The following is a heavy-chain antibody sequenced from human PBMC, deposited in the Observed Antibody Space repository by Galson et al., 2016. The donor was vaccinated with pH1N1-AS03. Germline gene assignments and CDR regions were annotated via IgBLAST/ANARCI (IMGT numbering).Heavy chain of an antibody. CDR1: GYIFSNYW. CDR2: IYPSDSDA. V-gene: IGHV5-51*01. CDR3: ARHASPTILSYHFDS. J-gene: IGHJ4*02. D-gene: IGHD1-26*01. Sequence: QSGAEVKKPGDSLKISCQASGYIFSNYWIAWVRQMPGKGLQWMGIIYPSDSDARYSPSFQGQVTFSADKSTSTAYLHLTTLKAADSAIYYCARHASPTILSYHFDSWGRGTLVTVSS.